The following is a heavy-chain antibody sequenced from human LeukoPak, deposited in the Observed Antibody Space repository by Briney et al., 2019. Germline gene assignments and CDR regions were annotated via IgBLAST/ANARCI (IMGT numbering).Heavy chain of an antibody. Sequence: GASVKVSCKASAYTFTAYYIHWVRQAPGQGLEWMGWINPYSGGTMYAQNFQDRVTMTRDTSISTVYMELSRLISDDTAVYYCARDAHSSSWLNWFDPWGQGTLVTVSS. CDR2: INPYSGGT. CDR3: ARDAHSSSWLNWFDP. V-gene: IGHV1-2*02. J-gene: IGHJ5*02. D-gene: IGHD6-13*01. CDR1: AYTFTAYY.